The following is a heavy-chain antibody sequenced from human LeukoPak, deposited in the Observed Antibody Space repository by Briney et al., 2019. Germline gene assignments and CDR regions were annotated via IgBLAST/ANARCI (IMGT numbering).Heavy chain of an antibody. J-gene: IGHJ5*02. Sequence: NTSETLSLTCTVSGGSISSYYWSWIRQPPGKGLEWIGYIYYSGSTNYNPSLKSRVTISVDTSKNQFSLKLSSVTAADTAVYYCARVQITNYYDSSGYYGFDPWGQGTLVTVSS. D-gene: IGHD3-22*01. V-gene: IGHV4-59*01. CDR3: ARVQITNYYDSSGYYGFDP. CDR1: GGSISSYY. CDR2: IYYSGST.